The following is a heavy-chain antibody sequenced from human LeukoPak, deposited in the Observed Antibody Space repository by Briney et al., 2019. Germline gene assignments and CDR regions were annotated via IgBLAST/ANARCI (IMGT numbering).Heavy chain of an antibody. Sequence: PGGSLRLSCAASGFTFSSYGMHWVRQAPGKGLEWVAFIRYDGSNKYYADSVKGRFTISRDNAKNSLYLQMNSLRAEDTAVYYCARESGRSADYWGQGTLVTVSS. J-gene: IGHJ4*02. CDR2: IRYDGSNK. D-gene: IGHD3-10*01. V-gene: IGHV3-30*02. CDR1: GFTFSSYG. CDR3: ARESGRSADY.